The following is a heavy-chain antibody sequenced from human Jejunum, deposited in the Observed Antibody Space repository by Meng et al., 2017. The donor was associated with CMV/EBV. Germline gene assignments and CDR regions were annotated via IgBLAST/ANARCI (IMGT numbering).Heavy chain of an antibody. Sequence: FCTYLLYWFRPAPEKALEWVAIVKHVGSNNYSVNSVNGRFAISRDNAKNSLYLQMDCLRAEDTAVYYCARDWYGEPDRGDTGRLDYWGQGALVTVSS. J-gene: IGHJ4*02. CDR2: VKHVGSNN. D-gene: IGHD4/OR15-4a*01. V-gene: IGHV3-7*01. CDR1: FCTYL. CDR3: ARDWYGEPDRGDTGRLDY.